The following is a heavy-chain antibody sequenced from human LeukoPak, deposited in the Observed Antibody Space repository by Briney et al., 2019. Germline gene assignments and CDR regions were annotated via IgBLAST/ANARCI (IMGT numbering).Heavy chain of an antibody. Sequence: GGSLGLSCAASGFTFSSYAMSWVRQAPGKGLEWVSSISSSSSYIYYADSVKGRFTISRDNAKNSLYLQMNSLRAEDTAVYYCARRTNDFDYWGQGTLVTVSS. D-gene: IGHD2-8*01. CDR3: ARRTNDFDY. V-gene: IGHV3-21*01. J-gene: IGHJ4*02. CDR2: ISSSSSYI. CDR1: GFTFSSYA.